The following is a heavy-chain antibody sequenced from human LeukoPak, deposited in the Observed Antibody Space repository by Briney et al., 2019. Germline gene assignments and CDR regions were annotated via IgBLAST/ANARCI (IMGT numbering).Heavy chain of an antibody. CDR2: IWDDGSNK. J-gene: IGHJ3*02. D-gene: IGHD3-10*01. V-gene: IGHV3-33*08. Sequence: GGSLRLSCGASGFTFSSYSMNWVRQAPGKGLEWVAVIWDDGSNKYYPDSVKGRFTISRDNSKNTLYLQVSSLRAEDTAVYYCARDANFGYDAFDIWGQGTMVTVSS. CDR3: ARDANFGYDAFDI. CDR1: GFTFSSYS.